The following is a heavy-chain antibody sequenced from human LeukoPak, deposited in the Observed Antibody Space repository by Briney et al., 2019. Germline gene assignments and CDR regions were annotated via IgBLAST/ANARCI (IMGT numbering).Heavy chain of an antibody. CDR3: ARCTTGRTFGSLREIKRSREIDY. CDR1: GFTFSSYG. D-gene: IGHD1-1*01. Sequence: GGSLRLSCAASGFTFSSYGMSWVRQAPGKGLEWVSSISSSSSNIYYADSVKGRFTISRDNAKNSLYLQMNSLRVEDTAVYYCARCTTGRTFGSLREIKRSREIDYWGQGTLVTVSS. V-gene: IGHV3-21*01. J-gene: IGHJ4*02. CDR2: ISSSSSNI.